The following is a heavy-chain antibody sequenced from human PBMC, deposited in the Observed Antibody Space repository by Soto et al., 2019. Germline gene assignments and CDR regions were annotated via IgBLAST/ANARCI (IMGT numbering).Heavy chain of an antibody. V-gene: IGHV3-23*01. J-gene: IGHJ3*02. CDR2: ISGSGGST. D-gene: IGHD2-21*02. CDR1: GFTFSSYA. CDR3: AKDFGDIVVVTDDAFDI. Sequence: GGSLRLSCAASGFTFSSYAMSWVRQAPGKGLEWVSAISGSGGSTYYADSVKGRFTISRDNSKNTLYLQMNSLRAEDTAVYYCAKDFGDIVVVTDDAFDIWGQGTMVTVSS.